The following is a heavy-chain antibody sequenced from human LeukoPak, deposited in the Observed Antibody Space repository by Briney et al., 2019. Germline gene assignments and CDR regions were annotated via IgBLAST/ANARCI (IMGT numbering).Heavy chain of an antibody. Sequence: PSATLSLTCAVSGYSINSAYYWGWIRQPPGKGLEWIGTISHSGSTYYNPSLKSRVTISIDTSKNQFSLKLNSVTAADTAVYYCARRYSYIAAAMQFDPWGQGTLLTVSS. CDR2: ISHSGST. D-gene: IGHD6-13*01. V-gene: IGHV4-38-2*01. J-gene: IGHJ5*02. CDR3: ARRYSYIAAAMQFDP. CDR1: GYSINSAYY.